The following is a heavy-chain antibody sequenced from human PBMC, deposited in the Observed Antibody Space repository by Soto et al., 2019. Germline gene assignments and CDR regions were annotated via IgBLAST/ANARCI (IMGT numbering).Heavy chain of an antibody. Sequence: QVHLVQSEGEVKKPGASVKVSCKTSGYTFSDYGVSWVRQAPGQRLEWMGWINTYNGNTKYEHKFQGRVTLTTDASTRTVFLELTSLKFDDAAVYYCARGFIPENYWGQGTRVTVSS. D-gene: IGHD2-2*01. CDR1: GYTFSDYG. CDR2: INTYNGNT. CDR3: ARGFIPENY. V-gene: IGHV1-18*01. J-gene: IGHJ4*02.